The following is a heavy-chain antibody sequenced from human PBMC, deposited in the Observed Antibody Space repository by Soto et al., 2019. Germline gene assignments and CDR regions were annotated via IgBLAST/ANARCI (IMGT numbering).Heavy chain of an antibody. D-gene: IGHD5-18*01. J-gene: IGHJ6*02. CDR3: AKDRRYSYGNYYYYYGMDV. CDR1: GFTFSSYG. V-gene: IGHV3-30*18. Sequence: GGSLRLSCAASGFTFSSYGMHWVRQAPGKGLEWVAVISYDGSNKYYADSVKGRFTISRDNSKNTLYLQMNSLRAEDTAVYYCAKDRRYSYGNYYYYYGMDVWGQGTTVTVSS. CDR2: ISYDGSNK.